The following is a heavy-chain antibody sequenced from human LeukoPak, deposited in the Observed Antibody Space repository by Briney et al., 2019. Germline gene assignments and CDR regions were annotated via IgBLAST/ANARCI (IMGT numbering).Heavy chain of an antibody. CDR3: ARGGRDYGGISVANWFDP. V-gene: IGHV1-8*01. Sequence: ASVKVSCKASGYTFTSYDINWVRQATGQGLEWMGWMNTNSGNTGYAQKFQGRVTITRNTSISTAYMEMSSLRSEDTAAYYCARGGRDYGGISVANWFDPWGEGTLVTVSS. J-gene: IGHJ5*02. CDR1: GYTFTSYD. CDR2: MNTNSGNT. D-gene: IGHD4-23*01.